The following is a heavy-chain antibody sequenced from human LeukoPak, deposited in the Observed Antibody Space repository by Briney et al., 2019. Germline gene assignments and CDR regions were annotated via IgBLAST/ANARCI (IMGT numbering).Heavy chain of an antibody. V-gene: IGHV3-23*01. CDR3: AKRDSSNSFDL. CDR2: ISGSGGTT. D-gene: IGHD6-13*01. J-gene: IGHJ2*01. CDR1: GFTFSSYA. Sequence: GGSLRLSCAASGFTFSSYAMSWVRQAPGKGLEWVSTISGSGGTTFSADSVEGRFTISRDNSKNTLYLQMNSLRAEDTAVYYCAKRDSSNSFDLWGRGTLVTVSS.